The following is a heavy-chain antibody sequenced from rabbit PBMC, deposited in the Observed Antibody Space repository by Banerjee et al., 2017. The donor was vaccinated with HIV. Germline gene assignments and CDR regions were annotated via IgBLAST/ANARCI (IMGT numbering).Heavy chain of an antibody. CDR2: IDTYSST. CDR3: ASRGQYGGSSGYNL. J-gene: IGHJ4*01. Sequence: QSLEESGGDLVKPGASLTLTCTASGFSFSSSYWVCWVRQAPGKGLEWIACIDTYSSTWYASWVNGRFTISKTSSTTVTLQMTSLTAADTATYFCASRGQYGGSSGYNLWGPGTLVTVS. V-gene: IGHV1S40*01. D-gene: IGHD1-1*01. CDR1: GFSFSSSYW.